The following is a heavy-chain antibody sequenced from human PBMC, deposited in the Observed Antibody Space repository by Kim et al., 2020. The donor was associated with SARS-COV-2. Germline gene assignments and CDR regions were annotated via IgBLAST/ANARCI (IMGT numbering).Heavy chain of an antibody. CDR1: GFTFSSYW. V-gene: IGHV3-7*01. J-gene: IGHJ4*02. CDR2: IKQDGSEK. D-gene: IGHD6-13*01. Sequence: GGSLRLSCAASGFTFSSYWMSWVRQAPGKGLEWVANIKQDGSEKYYVDSVKGRFTISRDNAKNSLYLQMNSLRAEDTAVYYCARDFEAAAGVKPDYWGQGTLVTVSS. CDR3: ARDFEAAAGVKPDY.